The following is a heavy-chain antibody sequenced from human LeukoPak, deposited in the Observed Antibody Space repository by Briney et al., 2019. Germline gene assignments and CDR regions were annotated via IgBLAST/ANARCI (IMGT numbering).Heavy chain of an antibody. Sequence: SETLSLTCAVYGGSFSGYYWSWIRQPPGKGLEWIGEINHSGSTNYNPSLKSRVTISVDTSKNQFSLKLSSVTAADTAVYYRARGRTYGDYSYYYYYYMDVWGKGTTATVSS. D-gene: IGHD4-17*01. CDR2: INHSGST. J-gene: IGHJ6*03. CDR1: GGSFSGYY. CDR3: ARGRTYGDYSYYYYYYMDV. V-gene: IGHV4-34*01.